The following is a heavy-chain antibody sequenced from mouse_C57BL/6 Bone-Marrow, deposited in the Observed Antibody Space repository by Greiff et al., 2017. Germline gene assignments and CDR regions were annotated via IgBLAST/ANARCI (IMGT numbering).Heavy chain of an antibody. Sequence: VQLQQPGAELVRPGASVTLSCKASGYTFTDYEMHWVKQTPVHGLEWIGAIDPETGGTAYNQKFKGKAILTADKSSSTAYMELRSLTSEDSAVYYCTRGGIYYGSPFDYWGQGTTLTVSS. V-gene: IGHV1-15*01. CDR1: GYTFTDYE. J-gene: IGHJ2*01. CDR2: IDPETGGT. CDR3: TRGGIYYGSPFDY. D-gene: IGHD1-1*01.